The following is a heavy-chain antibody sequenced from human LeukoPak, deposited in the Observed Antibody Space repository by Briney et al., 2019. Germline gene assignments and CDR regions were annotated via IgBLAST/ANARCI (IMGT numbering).Heavy chain of an antibody. CDR2: INHSGST. CDR3: ARGLPEDNGFWSGYYDY. Sequence: PSETLSLTCAVYGGSFRGYYWSWIRQPPGKGLEWIGEINHSGSTNYNPSLKSRATISIDTPKNQFSLKLNSVTAADTAVFYCARGLPEDNGFWSGYYDYWGQGTLVTVSS. J-gene: IGHJ4*02. CDR1: GGSFRGYY. D-gene: IGHD3-3*01. V-gene: IGHV4-34*01.